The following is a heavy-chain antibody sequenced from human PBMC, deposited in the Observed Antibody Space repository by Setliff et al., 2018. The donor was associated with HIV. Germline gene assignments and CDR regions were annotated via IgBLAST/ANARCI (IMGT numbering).Heavy chain of an antibody. Sequence: VSCKASGYIFTSYLISWVRQAPGHGLEWMGWISASNGDTNYAQKFQGRVTMTKDTSTTTAYMELKSLRSDDTAVYYCARMGSGWFIGLDPWGQGSLVTVSS. CDR1: GYIFTSYL. V-gene: IGHV1-18*01. CDR2: ISASNGDT. J-gene: IGHJ5*02. CDR3: ARMGSGWFIGLDP. D-gene: IGHD6-19*01.